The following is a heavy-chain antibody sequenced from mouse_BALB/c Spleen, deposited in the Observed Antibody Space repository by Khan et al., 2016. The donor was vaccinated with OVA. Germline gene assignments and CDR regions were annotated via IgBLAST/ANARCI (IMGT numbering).Heavy chain of an antibody. CDR2: INTETGEP. D-gene: IGHD1-1*01. CDR1: GYTFTDYS. V-gene: IGHV9-2-1*01. CDR3: ARTFLYYYGSSLFAY. J-gene: IGHJ3*01. Sequence: QVQLKESGPELKKPGETVKISCKASGYTFTDYSMHWVKQAPGKGLKWMGWINTETGEPTYADDFKGRFAFSLETSASTAYLQINNLKNEDTATYFCARTFLYYYGSSLFAYWGQGTLVTVSA.